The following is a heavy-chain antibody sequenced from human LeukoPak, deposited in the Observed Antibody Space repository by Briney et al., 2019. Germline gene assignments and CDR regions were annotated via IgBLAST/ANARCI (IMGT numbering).Heavy chain of an antibody. J-gene: IGHJ4*02. D-gene: IGHD1-26*01. V-gene: IGHV3-49*03. Sequence: GGSLRLSCTASGFTFGDYAMSWFRQAPGKGLEWVGFIRSKTYGGATEYSASVKGRFTISRDDSKSIAYLQMNSLKTEHTAVYYCTRGGSGSYYYYWGQGTLVTVSS. CDR1: GFTFGDYA. CDR3: TRGGSGSYYYY. CDR2: IRSKTYGGAT.